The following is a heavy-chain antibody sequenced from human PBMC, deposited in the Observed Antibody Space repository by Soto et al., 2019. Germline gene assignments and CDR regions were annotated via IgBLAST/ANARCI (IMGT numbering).Heavy chain of an antibody. J-gene: IGHJ6*02. V-gene: IGHV4-39*01. CDR3: ARLSYDYYGMDV. CDR2: IYYSGTT. Sequence: SETLSLTCTVSGASISSGVHYWGWVRQPPGKGLQWIGTIYYSGTTYYNPSLKSRVTISVDTSKNQFSLKLSSVTAADTAVYYCARLSYDYYGMDVWGQGTTVTVSS. CDR1: GASISSGVHY.